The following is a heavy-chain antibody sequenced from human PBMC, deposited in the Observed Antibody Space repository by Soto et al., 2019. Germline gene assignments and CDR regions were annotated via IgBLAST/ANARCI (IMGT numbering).Heavy chain of an antibody. CDR2: ISSSSSYI. CDR1: GFTFSSYS. J-gene: IGHJ3*02. CDR3: ARSNDANAFDI. D-gene: IGHD1-1*01. V-gene: IGHV3-21*01. Sequence: GGSLRLSCAASGFTFSSYSMSWVRQAPGKGLEWVSSISSSSSYIYYADSVKGRFTISRDNAKNSLYLQMNSLRAEDTAVYYCARSNDANAFDIWGQGTMVTVSS.